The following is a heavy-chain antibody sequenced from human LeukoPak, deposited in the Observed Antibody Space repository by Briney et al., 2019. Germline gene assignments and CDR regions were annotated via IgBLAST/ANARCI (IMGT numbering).Heavy chain of an antibody. V-gene: IGHV4-59*01. Sequence: SEPLSLTCTVSGGSIGTYSWIWLRQPPGKGLVWIGYIYYSGTTNYNPSPKSRVTISVDTCKNQFSLKLSSVTAADTAVYYFARGVYIAAAQYGYWGQGTLVTASS. J-gene: IGHJ4*02. CDR3: ARGVYIAAAQYGY. D-gene: IGHD6-13*01. CDR1: GGSIGTYS. CDR2: IYYSGTT.